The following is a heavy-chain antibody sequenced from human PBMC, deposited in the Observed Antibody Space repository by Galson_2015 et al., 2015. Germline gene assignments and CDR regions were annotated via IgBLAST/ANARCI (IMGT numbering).Heavy chain of an antibody. D-gene: IGHD2-2*01. CDR2: MNHSGST. CDR3: ASRGDCSSTSCSLYYGMDV. Sequence: ETLSLTCAAYGGSFSGYYWSWIRQPPGKGLEWIGEMNHSGSTNYNPSLKSRVTISVDTSKNQFSLKLSSVTAADTAVYYCASRGDCSSTSCSLYYGMDVWGQGTTVTVSS. J-gene: IGHJ6*02. CDR1: GGSFSGYY. V-gene: IGHV4-34*01.